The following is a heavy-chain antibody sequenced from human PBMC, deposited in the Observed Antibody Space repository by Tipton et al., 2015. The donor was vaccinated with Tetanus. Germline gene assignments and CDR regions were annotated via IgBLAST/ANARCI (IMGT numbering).Heavy chain of an antibody. CDR3: ARVALTGTHFDY. J-gene: IGHJ4*02. D-gene: IGHD3-9*01. Sequence: WIGEINHGGDTNFSPSLKSRVSMSVDTSKRQFSLSPTSVTAADTAVYYCARVALTGTHFDYWGQGILVTVSS. V-gene: IGHV4-34*01. CDR2: INHGGDT.